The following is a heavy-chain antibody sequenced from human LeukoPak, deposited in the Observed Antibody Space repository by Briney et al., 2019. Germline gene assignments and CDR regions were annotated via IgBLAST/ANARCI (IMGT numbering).Heavy chain of an antibody. J-gene: IGHJ6*03. CDR3: ARQWGYSSSSVGPYYMDV. Sequence: PSETLSLTCTVSGGSISSYYWSWIRQPPGKGLEWIGYIYTSGSTNYNPSLKSRVTTSVDTSKNQFSLKLSSVTAADTAVYYCARQWGYSSSSVGPYYMDVWGKGTTVTVSS. D-gene: IGHD6-6*01. CDR1: GGSISSYY. CDR2: IYTSGST. V-gene: IGHV4-4*09.